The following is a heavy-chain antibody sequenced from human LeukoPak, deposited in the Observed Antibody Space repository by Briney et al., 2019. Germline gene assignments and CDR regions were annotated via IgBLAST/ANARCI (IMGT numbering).Heavy chain of an antibody. CDR1: GYSFTDYY. V-gene: IGHV1-2*02. CDR3: ARADRLHGGPYLIGP. J-gene: IGHJ5*02. D-gene: IGHD2-21*01. CDR2: INPNSGGT. Sequence: ASVKVSCKTSGYSFTDYYMHWVRQAPGQGLEWMGWINPNSGGTSAAQKFHGRITMTRDTSITTVYMEVSWLTSADTAIYYCARADRLHGGPYLIGPWGQGTLVTVSS.